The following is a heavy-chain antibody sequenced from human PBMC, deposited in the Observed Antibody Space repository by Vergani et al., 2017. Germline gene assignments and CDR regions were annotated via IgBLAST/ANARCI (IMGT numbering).Heavy chain of an antibody. CDR2: ISWDGGST. Sequence: EVQLVESGGVVVQPGGSLRLSCAASGFTFDDYAMHWVRQAPGKGLEWVSLISWDGGSTYYADSMKGRFTISRDNSKNSLYLQMNSLRAEDTALYYCAKDIATGPPPGYFDYWGQGTLVTVSS. V-gene: IGHV3-43D*03. J-gene: IGHJ4*02. CDR3: AKDIATGPPPGYFDY. D-gene: IGHD3-10*01. CDR1: GFTFDDYA.